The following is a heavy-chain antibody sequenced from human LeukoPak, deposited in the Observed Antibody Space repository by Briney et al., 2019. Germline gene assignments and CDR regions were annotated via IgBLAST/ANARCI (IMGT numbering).Heavy chain of an antibody. V-gene: IGHV5-51*01. D-gene: IGHD3-22*01. J-gene: IGHJ4*02. CDR1: GYAFASYW. Sequence: GESLKISCRVSGYAFASYWIGWVRQVPGKGLEWMGIIYPDVSDTKYSPSFQGQVAFSADKSVNTAYLQWSSLKASDSAMYYCARFEVNHEDSSSFYYFDHWGQGTLVTVSS. CDR2: IYPDVSDT. CDR3: ARFEVNHEDSSSFYYFDH.